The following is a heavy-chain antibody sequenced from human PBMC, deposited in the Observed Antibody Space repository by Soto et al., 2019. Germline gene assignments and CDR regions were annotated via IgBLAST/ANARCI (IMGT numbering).Heavy chain of an antibody. Sequence: EVELVETGGGLIQPGGSLRLSCAASGFTVSSSSMSWVRQAPGKGLEWVSIIYADGATYYGDSVKGRFTISRDTSKNTLSLQMTSLRADDPAVYFCAGDDSFLVAPFHYWGQGTLVTVSS. V-gene: IGHV3-53*02. CDR2: IYADGAT. CDR1: GFTVSSSS. CDR3: AGDDSFLVAPFHY. J-gene: IGHJ4*02. D-gene: IGHD2-8*02.